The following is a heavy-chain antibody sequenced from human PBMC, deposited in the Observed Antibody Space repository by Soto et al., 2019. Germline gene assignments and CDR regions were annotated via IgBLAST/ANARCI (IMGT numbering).Heavy chain of an antibody. CDR3: ARDSGEGSSWYVY. V-gene: IGHV1-2*04. Sequence: ASVKVSCKASGYTFTGYYMHWVRQAPGQGLEWMGWINPNSGGTNYAQKFQGWVTMTRDTSISTAYMELSRLRSDDTAVYYCARDSGEGSSWYVYWGQGTLVTVSS. CDR2: INPNSGGT. CDR1: GYTFTGYY. J-gene: IGHJ4*02. D-gene: IGHD6-13*01.